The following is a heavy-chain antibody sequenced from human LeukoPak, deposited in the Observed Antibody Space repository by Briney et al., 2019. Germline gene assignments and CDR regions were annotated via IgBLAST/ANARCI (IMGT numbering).Heavy chain of an antibody. CDR1: GGTFSSYA. V-gene: IGHV1-69*01. J-gene: IGHJ4*02. Sequence: ASVKVSCKASGGTFSSYAISWVRQAPGQGLEWMGGIIPIFGTANYAQKFQGRVTITADESTSTAYMEPSSLRSEDTAVYYCASQTTVTPVDYWGQGTLVTVSS. D-gene: IGHD4-11*01. CDR2: IIPIFGTA. CDR3: ASQTTVTPVDY.